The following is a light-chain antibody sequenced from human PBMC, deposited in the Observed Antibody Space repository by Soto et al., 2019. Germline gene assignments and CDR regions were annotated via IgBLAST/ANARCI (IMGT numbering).Light chain of an antibody. J-gene: IGKJ4*01. CDR3: QQDNSYPLT. V-gene: IGKV1-5*03. Sequence: DIQMTQSPSTLSASVGDRVTITCRASQSISAWLAWYQQKPGKAPKFLMYKASSLESGVPSRFSGSGSGTEFTLTISSLQPDDFATYYCQQDNSYPLTFGGGTKVEIK. CDR2: KAS. CDR1: QSISAW.